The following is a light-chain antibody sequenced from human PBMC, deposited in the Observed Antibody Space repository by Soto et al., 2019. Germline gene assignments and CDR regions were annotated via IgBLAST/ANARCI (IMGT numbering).Light chain of an antibody. V-gene: IGKV1-5*03. CDR1: QSISSW. CDR3: QQYGTSSPWT. CDR2: KAS. J-gene: IGKJ1*01. Sequence: DIQMTQSPSTLSASVGDRVTITCRASQSISSWLAWYQQKPGRAPKLLIYKASSLETGVPSRFXGSGSGTEFTLIISSLQPDDFASYYCQQYGTSSPWTFGQGTKVEIK.